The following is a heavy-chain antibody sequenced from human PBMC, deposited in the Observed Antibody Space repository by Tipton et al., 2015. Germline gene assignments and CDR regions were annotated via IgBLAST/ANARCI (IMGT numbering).Heavy chain of an antibody. Sequence: TLSLTCTVSGGSLGSGGYYWSWIRQHPGKGLEWIGYIYYSGSTYSNPSLQSRVTISVDTSKNQFSLKLNSVTAADTAVYYCARGQYYDSSDSLGYWGRGTLVTVSS. V-gene: IGHV4-31*03. J-gene: IGHJ4*02. CDR1: GGSLGSGGYY. CDR2: IYYSGST. D-gene: IGHD3-22*01. CDR3: ARGQYYDSSDSLGY.